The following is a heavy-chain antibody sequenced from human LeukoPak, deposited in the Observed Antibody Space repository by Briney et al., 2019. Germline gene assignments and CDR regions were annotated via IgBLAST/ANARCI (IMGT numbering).Heavy chain of an antibody. V-gene: IGHV3-23*01. J-gene: IGHJ6*03. D-gene: IGHD3-10*01. Sequence: GGSLRLPCAASGFTFSSYAMSWVRQAPGKGLEWVSSISVSGDSTYYADSVKGRFTISRDNSKSTLYLQMNSLRAEDTAVYHCAKSGDHYYYYYMDVWGKGTTVTVSS. CDR2: ISVSGDST. CDR1: GFTFSSYA. CDR3: AKSGDHYYYYYMDV.